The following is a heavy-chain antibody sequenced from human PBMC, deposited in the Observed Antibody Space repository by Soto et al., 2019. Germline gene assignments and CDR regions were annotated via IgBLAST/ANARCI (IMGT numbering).Heavy chain of an antibody. D-gene: IGHD1-26*01. V-gene: IGHV4-4*07. CDR3: ATIVGANDY. Sequence: SETLSLTCTVSLASSYTYSWTWIRQPAGKGLQWIGHIYSSGSANYSPSLKSRVSMSVDSSKNQISLKLSSVTAADTAVYYCATIVGANDYWGQGTLVTVSS. CDR2: IYSSGSA. J-gene: IGHJ4*02. CDR1: LASSYTYS.